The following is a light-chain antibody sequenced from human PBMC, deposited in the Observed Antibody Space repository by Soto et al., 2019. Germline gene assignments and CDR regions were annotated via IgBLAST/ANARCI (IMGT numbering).Light chain of an antibody. CDR2: DVS. Sequence: EIVLTQSPATLSLSPGERATLSCRASQSVSAYLAWYQQKPGQAPRLVIYDVSNRAAGIPARFSGSGSGTDFTLTISSLEPEVFAVYYCQQRSDWPPWTFGQGTKVEMK. CDR3: QQRSDWPPWT. V-gene: IGKV3-11*01. J-gene: IGKJ1*01. CDR1: QSVSAY.